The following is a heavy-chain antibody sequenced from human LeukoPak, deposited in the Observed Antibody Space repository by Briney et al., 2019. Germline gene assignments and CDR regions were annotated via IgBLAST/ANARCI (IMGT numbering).Heavy chain of an antibody. Sequence: PGGSLRLSCAASGFTFSGSAMHWVRQASGKGLEWVGRIRSKANSYATAYAASVKGRFTISRDDSKNTAYLQMNSLKTEDTAVYYCTRQEEWLLLEDYWGQGTLVTVSS. D-gene: IGHD3-3*01. CDR1: GFTFSGSA. CDR3: TRQEEWLLLEDY. CDR2: IRSKANSYAT. J-gene: IGHJ4*02. V-gene: IGHV3-73*01.